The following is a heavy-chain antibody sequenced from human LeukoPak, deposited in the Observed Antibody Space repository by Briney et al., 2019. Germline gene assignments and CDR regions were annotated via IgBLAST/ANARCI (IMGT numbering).Heavy chain of an antibody. J-gene: IGHJ6*02. Sequence: GGSLRLSCVASGFIFSSYAMHWVRQAPGKGLEWVAVISYDGSNKYYADSVKGRFTISRDNSKNTLYLQMNSLRAEDTAVYYCAKDLQPIYYYYGMDVWGQGTTVTVSS. CDR2: ISYDGSNK. D-gene: IGHD4-11*01. CDR3: AKDLQPIYYYYGMDV. CDR1: GFIFSSYA. V-gene: IGHV3-30*04.